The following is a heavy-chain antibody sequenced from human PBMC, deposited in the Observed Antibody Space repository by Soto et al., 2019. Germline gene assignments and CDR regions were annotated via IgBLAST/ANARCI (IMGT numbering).Heavy chain of an antibody. Sequence: GGSLRLSCAASGFTFSSYGMHWVRQAPGKGLEWVAVIWYDGSYRYYADSAKGRFTISRDNSKNTMYLQMNSLRAEDTAVYYCARYYGSGSYYDYWGQGTLVTVSS. J-gene: IGHJ4*02. CDR2: IWYDGSYR. D-gene: IGHD3-10*01. CDR1: GFTFSSYG. CDR3: ARYYGSGSYYDY. V-gene: IGHV3-33*01.